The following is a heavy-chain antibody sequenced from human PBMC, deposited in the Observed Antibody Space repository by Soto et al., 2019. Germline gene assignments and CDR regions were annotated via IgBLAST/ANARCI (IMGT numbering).Heavy chain of an antibody. D-gene: IGHD6-6*01. Sequence: SETLSLTGAVYGGSFSDYFWTWIRQPPGKGLEWIGEINHSGSTNFNPSLKSRVAISADTSRNQFSLRVTSVTAADTAVYYCAGREFASSSFHYYYYAVDVWGQGTTVTVSS. CDR2: INHSGST. CDR1: GGSFSDYF. CDR3: AGREFASSSFHYYYYAVDV. J-gene: IGHJ6*02. V-gene: IGHV4-34*01.